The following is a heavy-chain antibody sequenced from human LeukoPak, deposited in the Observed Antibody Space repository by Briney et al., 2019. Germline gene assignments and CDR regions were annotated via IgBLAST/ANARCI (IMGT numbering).Heavy chain of an antibody. CDR2: IYYSGST. CDR1: GGSISSSSYY. CDR3: ATHTPYYDFWSGRLNWFDP. D-gene: IGHD3-3*01. J-gene: IGHJ5*02. V-gene: IGHV4-39*01. Sequence: SETLSLTCTVSGGSISSSSYYWGWIRQPPGKGLEWIGSIYYSGSTYYNPSRKSRFSISVDTTKNEYSLKLSSVTAAHTPMSFCATHTPYYDFWSGRLNWFDPWGKGTLVTVSS.